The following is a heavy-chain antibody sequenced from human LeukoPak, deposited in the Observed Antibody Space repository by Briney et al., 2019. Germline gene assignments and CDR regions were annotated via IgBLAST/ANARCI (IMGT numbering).Heavy chain of an antibody. Sequence: ASVKVSCKASGYIFTKYGISWVRQAPGQGLEWMGWIGTSSGNTNYAQKLQGRVTMTRDTSISTAYMELSRLRSDDTAVYYCARGRRELERAGLDAFDIWGQGTMVTVSS. CDR2: IGTSSGNT. CDR3: ARGRRELERAGLDAFDI. D-gene: IGHD1-1*01. CDR1: GYIFTKYG. V-gene: IGHV1-18*01. J-gene: IGHJ3*02.